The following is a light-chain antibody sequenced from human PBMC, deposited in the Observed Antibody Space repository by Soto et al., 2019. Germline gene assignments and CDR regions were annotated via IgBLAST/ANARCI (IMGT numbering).Light chain of an antibody. J-gene: IGKJ5*01. CDR1: QTISRW. Sequence: DIRMTQSPSTLSASVGDEATITCRASQTISRWLAWYQQKPGRAPKLLIYDASTLESGVPSRFSGSGSETEFTLPISSLQPDDFATYFCHSRAFGQGTRLEIK. V-gene: IGKV1-5*01. CDR3: HSRA. CDR2: DAS.